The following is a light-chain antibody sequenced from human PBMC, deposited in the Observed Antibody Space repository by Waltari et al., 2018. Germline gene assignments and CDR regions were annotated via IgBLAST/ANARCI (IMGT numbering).Light chain of an antibody. CDR2: AAS. Sequence: AIRMTQSPSSLSASTGDRVTIPCRASQGISSYLAWYQQKPGKVPKLLIYAASTLQSGVPSRFSGSGSGTDFTLTISSLQPEDFATYYCQQSYSTPFTFGPGTKVDIK. J-gene: IGKJ3*01. CDR3: QQSYSTPFT. V-gene: IGKV1-8*01. CDR1: QGISSY.